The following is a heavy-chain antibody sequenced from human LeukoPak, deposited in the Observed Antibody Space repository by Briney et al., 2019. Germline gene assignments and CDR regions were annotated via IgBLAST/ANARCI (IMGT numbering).Heavy chain of an antibody. D-gene: IGHD5-24*01. Sequence: SETLSLTCTVSGGSISSSTYFWGWIRQPPGKGLEWIGTIYYSGSTYYNPSLKSPVTISVDSSKKQFSLRLSSVTAADTAVYYCARDSLTWLQSRTSCFDPWGQGTLVTVSS. J-gene: IGHJ5*02. V-gene: IGHV4-39*07. CDR1: GGSISSSTYF. CDR3: ARDSLTWLQSRTSCFDP. CDR2: IYYSGST.